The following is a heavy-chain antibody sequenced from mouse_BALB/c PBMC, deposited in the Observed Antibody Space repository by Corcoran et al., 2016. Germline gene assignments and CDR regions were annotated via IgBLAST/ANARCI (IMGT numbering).Heavy chain of an antibody. CDR2: INTYTGEP. J-gene: IGHJ4*01. CDR3: ARGGGNYPYYYAMDY. V-gene: IGHV9-1*02. D-gene: IGHD2-1*01. Sequence: QIQLVQSGPELKKPGETVKISCKASGYTFTNYGMNWVKQAPGKGLKWMGWINTYTGEPTYADDFKGRFAFSLETSASTAYLQINNLKNEDMATYFCARGGGNYPYYYAMDYWGQGTSVTVSS. CDR1: GYTFTNYG.